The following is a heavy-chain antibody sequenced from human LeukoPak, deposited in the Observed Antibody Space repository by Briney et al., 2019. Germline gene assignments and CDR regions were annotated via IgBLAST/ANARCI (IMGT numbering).Heavy chain of an antibody. V-gene: IGHV1-69*05. Sequence: ASVKVSCKASGGTFSSYAISWVRQDPGQGLEWMGRIIPIFGTANYAQKFQGRVTITTDESTSTAYMELSSLRSEDTAVYYCARGTWGTGDVYWGQGSLVTVSS. CDR1: GGTFSSYA. CDR2: IIPIFGTA. CDR3: ARGTWGTGDVY. D-gene: IGHD3-10*01. J-gene: IGHJ4*02.